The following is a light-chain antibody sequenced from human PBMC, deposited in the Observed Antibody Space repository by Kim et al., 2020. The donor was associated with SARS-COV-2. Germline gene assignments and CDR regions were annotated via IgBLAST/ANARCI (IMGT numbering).Light chain of an antibody. CDR2: EDH. CDR3: QSYDSGNQRV. J-gene: IGLJ3*02. V-gene: IGLV6-57*01. CDR1: SGSIAINY. Sequence: AVTVACASSSGSIAINYVQWYQQRPGGSPTPVIYEDHQSPSGVPGRSCGSIDSSTSSASLAISGLKTEDEAGAYCQSYDSGNQRVFGGGTQLTVL.